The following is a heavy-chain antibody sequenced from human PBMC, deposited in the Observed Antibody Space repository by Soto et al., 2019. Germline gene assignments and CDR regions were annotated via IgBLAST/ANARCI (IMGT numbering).Heavy chain of an antibody. J-gene: IGHJ4*02. V-gene: IGHV1-69*12. D-gene: IGHD5-12*01. Sequence: QVQLVQSGAEVKKPESSVKVSCKAPGGTFSTYAISWVRQAPGQGLEWMGGIIPMFGTANYAQRFQDRVTITADECTNTVYMELHRLRSEDTAVYFCARGIPLWLRRINNCYSGWGQGTLVTVSS. CDR1: GGTFSTYA. CDR2: IIPMFGTA. CDR3: ARGIPLWLRRINNCYSG.